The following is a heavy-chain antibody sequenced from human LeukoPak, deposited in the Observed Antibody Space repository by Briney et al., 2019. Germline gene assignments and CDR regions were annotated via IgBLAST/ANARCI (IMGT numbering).Heavy chain of an antibody. CDR1: GYTFTSYD. CDR2: MNPNSGNT. Sequence: ASVKVSCKASGYTFTSYDINWVRQATGQGLEWMGWMNPNSGNTGYAQKFQGRVTMTRNTSISTAYMELSSLRSEDTAVYCCARSSGSYSLYYYYYYMDVWGKGTTVTVSS. V-gene: IGHV1-8*01. D-gene: IGHD1-26*01. CDR3: ARSSGSYSLYYYYYYMDV. J-gene: IGHJ6*03.